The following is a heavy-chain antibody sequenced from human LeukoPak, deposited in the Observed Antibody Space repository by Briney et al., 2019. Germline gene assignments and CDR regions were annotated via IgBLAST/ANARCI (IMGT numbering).Heavy chain of an antibody. CDR1: GFTFSDYY. Sequence: PGGSLRLSCAASGFTFSDYYMSWIRQAPGKGLEWVPYISSSGSTIYYADSVKGRFTISRDNAKNSLYLQMNSLRAEDTAVYYCARAVDYYDGPYYFDYWGQGTLLTVSS. D-gene: IGHD3-22*01. V-gene: IGHV3-11*01. CDR2: ISSSGSTI. J-gene: IGHJ4*02. CDR3: ARAVDYYDGPYYFDY.